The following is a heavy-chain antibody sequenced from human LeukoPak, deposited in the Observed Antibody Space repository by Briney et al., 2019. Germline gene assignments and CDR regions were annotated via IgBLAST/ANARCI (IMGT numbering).Heavy chain of an antibody. J-gene: IGHJ6*03. CDR1: GYAFTRHY. CDR2: INPNSGDT. V-gene: IGHV1-2*06. Sequence: ASVKVSCKASGYAFTRHYMHWVRQAPGQGLEWLGRINPNSGDTNYAQNFHGRVTMTRDTSITTTYMELNSLTSDDTAVYFCARSAEHCNNGVCFTDYYMDVWGKGTTVTVSS. CDR3: ARSAEHCNNGVCFTDYYMDV. D-gene: IGHD2-8*01.